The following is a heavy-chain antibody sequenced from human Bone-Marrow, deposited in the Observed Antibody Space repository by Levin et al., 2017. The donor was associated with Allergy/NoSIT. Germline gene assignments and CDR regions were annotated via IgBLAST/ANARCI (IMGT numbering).Heavy chain of an antibody. Sequence: GGSLRLSCAASGFTFSSYAMSWVRQAPGKGLEWVSAISGSGGSTYYADSVKGRFTISRDNSKNTLYLQMNSLRAEDTAVYYCAKVPMIVVVMTTFDYWGQGTLVTVSS. J-gene: IGHJ4*02. CDR2: ISGSGGST. D-gene: IGHD3-22*01. CDR3: AKVPMIVVVMTTFDY. CDR1: GFTFSSYA. V-gene: IGHV3-23*01.